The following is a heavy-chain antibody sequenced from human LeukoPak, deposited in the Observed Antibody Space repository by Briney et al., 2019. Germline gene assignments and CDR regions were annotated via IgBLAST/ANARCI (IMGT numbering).Heavy chain of an antibody. CDR3: ARRLLWFGAYWFDP. J-gene: IGHJ5*02. CDR1: GGSISSSSYY. CDR2: IYYSGST. Sequence: RASETLSLTCTVSGGSISSSSYYWGWLRQPPGKGLEWIGSIYYSGSTYYNPSLKSRVTISVDTSKNQFSLKLSSVTAADTAVYYCARRLLWFGAYWFDPWGQGTLVTVSS. V-gene: IGHV4-39*01. D-gene: IGHD3-10*01.